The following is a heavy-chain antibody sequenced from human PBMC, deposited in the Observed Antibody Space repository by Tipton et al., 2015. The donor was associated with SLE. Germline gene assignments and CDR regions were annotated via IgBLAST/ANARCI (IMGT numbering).Heavy chain of an antibody. V-gene: IGHV4-39*07. CDR1: GGSISSSSYY. Sequence: TLSLTCTVSGGSISSSSYYWGWIRQPPGKGLEWIGSIYYSGSTYYNPSLKSRVTISVDTSKNQFSLKLSSVTAADTAVYYCARGPRSMGGSTRVDTWGQGTLVTVSS. D-gene: IGHD2-2*01. CDR2: IYYSGST. CDR3: ARGPRSMGGSTRVDT. J-gene: IGHJ4*02.